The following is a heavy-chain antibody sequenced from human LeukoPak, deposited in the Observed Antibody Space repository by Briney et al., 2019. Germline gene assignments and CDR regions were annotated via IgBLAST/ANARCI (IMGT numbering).Heavy chain of an antibody. CDR2: INPNSGGT. Sequence: ASVKVSCKASGYTFTGYYKHWVRQAPGQGLEWMGWINPNSGGTNYAQKFQGRVTMTRDTSISTAYMELSRLRSDDTAVYYCARDGQDCSSTSCYRLIYYYGMDVWGQGITVTVSS. CDR3: ARDGQDCSSTSCYRLIYYYGMDV. V-gene: IGHV1-2*02. D-gene: IGHD2-2*01. J-gene: IGHJ6*02. CDR1: GYTFTGYY.